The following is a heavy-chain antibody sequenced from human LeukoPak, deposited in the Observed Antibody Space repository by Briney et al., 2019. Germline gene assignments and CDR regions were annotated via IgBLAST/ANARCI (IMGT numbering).Heavy chain of an antibody. J-gene: IGHJ4*02. V-gene: IGHV3-23*01. CDR2: ITDDGYNT. D-gene: IGHD6-19*01. CDR3: AKDLSYTSGASDH. Sequence: GSLRLSCAASGFTFSAFAMTWVRQAPGKGLGWVSTITDDGYNTYSADSVKGRITCSRDNSTNTLSLQLRSLSAEDTAVYYCAKDLSYTSGASDHWGQGTLVTVSS. CDR1: GFTFSAFA.